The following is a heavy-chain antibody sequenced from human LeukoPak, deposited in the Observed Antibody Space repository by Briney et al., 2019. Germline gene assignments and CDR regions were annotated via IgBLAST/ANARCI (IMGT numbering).Heavy chain of an antibody. J-gene: IGHJ4*02. CDR2: IKQDGSEK. V-gene: IGHV3-7*01. CDR1: GFTFSSYW. D-gene: IGHD5-24*01. CDR3: ARDNAYMLDY. Sequence: PGGSLRLSCAASGFTFSSYWMSWVRQAPGKGLEWVANIKQDGSEKYYVDSVKGRFTISRDNAKNTLYLEMNRLRAEDTAVYYCARDNAYMLDYWGQGTQVTVSS.